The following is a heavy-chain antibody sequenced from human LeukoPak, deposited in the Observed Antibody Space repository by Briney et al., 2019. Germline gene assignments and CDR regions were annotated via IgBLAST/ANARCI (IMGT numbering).Heavy chain of an antibody. CDR2: IHADGST. Sequence: TSETLSLTCHVFGGSITVYHWSWFRQPAGKGLEWIGQIHADGSTNYNPSLRSRLAMSIDTSMNQFYLDLTSVTAADTSVYFCAGRAQANGWSCDYWGQGALVTVSS. J-gene: IGHJ4*02. CDR1: GGSITVYH. V-gene: IGHV4-4*07. CDR3: AGRAQANGWSCDY. D-gene: IGHD6-19*01.